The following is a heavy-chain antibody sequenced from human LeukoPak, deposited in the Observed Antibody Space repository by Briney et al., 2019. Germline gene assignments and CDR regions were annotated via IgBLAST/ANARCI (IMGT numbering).Heavy chain of an antibody. Sequence: ASVKVSCKASQYSFTDYAVHWVRQAPGQRLERMGWIDAGNGKTKYSQSFQGRLTIIRDTSATTAYMELSGLTSEDPARYYCAGGCWTDVARGYYYFDYWGQGTLVSVSS. V-gene: IGHV1-3*01. CDR2: IDAGNGKT. J-gene: IGHJ4*02. CDR1: QYSFTDYA. D-gene: IGHD3-10*01. CDR3: AGGCWTDVARGYYYFDY.